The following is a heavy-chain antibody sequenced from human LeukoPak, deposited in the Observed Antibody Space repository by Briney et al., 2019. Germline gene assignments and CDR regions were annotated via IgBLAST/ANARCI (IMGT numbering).Heavy chain of an antibody. CDR1: GYSFTSYW. CDR3: ASSRTGSYYSNFDY. Sequence: SGGSLRLSCEGSGYSFTSYWIGWVRQMPGKGLEWMGIIYPGDSDTRYRPSFQGQVTISADKSISTAYLQWSSLKASDTAMYYCASSRTGSYYSNFDYWGQGTLVTVSS. V-gene: IGHV5-51*01. D-gene: IGHD1-26*01. CDR2: IYPGDSDT. J-gene: IGHJ4*02.